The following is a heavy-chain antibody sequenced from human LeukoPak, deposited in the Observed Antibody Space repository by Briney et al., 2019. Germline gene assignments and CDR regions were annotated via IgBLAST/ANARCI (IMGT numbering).Heavy chain of an antibody. CDR3: ARAHPPDDGDYGLDY. CDR1: GFTFSSYA. Sequence: GGSLRLSCAASGFTFSSYAMSWVRQAPGKGLEWVSVIYSAGSTYYADSVKGRFTISRDNSKNTLYLQMNSLRAEDTAVYYCARAHPPDDGDYGLDYWGQGTLVTVSS. V-gene: IGHV3-66*01. D-gene: IGHD4-17*01. CDR2: IYSAGST. J-gene: IGHJ4*02.